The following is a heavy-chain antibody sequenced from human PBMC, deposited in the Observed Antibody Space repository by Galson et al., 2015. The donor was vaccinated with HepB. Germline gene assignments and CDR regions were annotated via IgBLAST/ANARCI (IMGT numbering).Heavy chain of an antibody. J-gene: IGHJ3*02. V-gene: IGHV1-24*01. CDR1: GYTLTELS. CDR3: ATTGVIVPAANAFDI. D-gene: IGHD2-2*01. Sequence: SVKVSCKVSGYTLTELSMHWVRQAPGKGLEWMGGFDPEDGETIYAQKFQGRVTLTEDTSTDTAYMELSSLGSEDTAMYYCATTGVIVPAANAFDIWGQGAMVTVSS. CDR2: FDPEDGET.